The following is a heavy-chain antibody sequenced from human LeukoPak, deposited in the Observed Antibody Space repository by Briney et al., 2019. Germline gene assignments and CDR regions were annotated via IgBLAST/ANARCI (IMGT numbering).Heavy chain of an antibody. CDR3: ARVRGVIESGPGRY. J-gene: IGHJ4*02. D-gene: IGHD3-10*01. V-gene: IGHV3-23*01. CDR1: GVTLSSYA. CDR2: ISSSGSGGNT. Sequence: GWSLRLSCAASGVTLSSYAMSWARQAPGKGLEWVSGISSSGSGGNTYYADSVKGRFTISRDSSKNTLFLQMNSLRAEDTAVYYCARVRGVIESGPGRYWGQGTLVTVSS.